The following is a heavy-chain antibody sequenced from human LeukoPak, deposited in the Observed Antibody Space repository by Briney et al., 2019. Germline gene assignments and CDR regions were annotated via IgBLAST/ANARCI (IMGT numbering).Heavy chain of an antibody. CDR1: GDSISSSSYY. CDR2: IYYSGST. CDR3: ARHGPLWFGELLSYYYYGMDV. D-gene: IGHD3-10*01. J-gene: IGHJ6*02. Sequence: SETLSLTCTVSGDSISSSSYYWGWIRQPPGKGLEWIGNIYYSGSTYYNPSLKSRVTISVDTSKNQFSLKLSSVTAADTAVYYCARHGPLWFGELLSYYYYGMDVWGQGTTVTVSS. V-gene: IGHV4-39*01.